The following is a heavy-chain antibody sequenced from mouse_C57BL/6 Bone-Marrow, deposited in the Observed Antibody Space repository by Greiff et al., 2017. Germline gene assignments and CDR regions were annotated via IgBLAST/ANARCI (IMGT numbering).Heavy chain of an antibody. J-gene: IGHJ2*01. CDR1: GFTFSSYG. Sequence: EVKLMESGGDLVKPGGSLKLSCAASGFTFSSYGMSWVRQTPDKRLEWVATISSGGSYTYYPDSVKGRFTISRDTAKNTLYLQRSSLKSEDTAMYYCARRNWGTSYYFAYWGQGTTLTVSS. D-gene: IGHD4-1*01. CDR2: ISSGGSYT. CDR3: ARRNWGTSYYFAY. V-gene: IGHV5-6*02.